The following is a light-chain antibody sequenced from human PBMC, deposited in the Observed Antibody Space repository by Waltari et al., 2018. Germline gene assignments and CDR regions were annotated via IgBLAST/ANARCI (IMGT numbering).Light chain of an antibody. V-gene: IGLV2-11*01. CDR1: SRDFTGYNY. CDR2: DVV. Sequence: QSALTQPRAVSGSPGQSVTIPCSGTSRDFTGYNYVSWYQPPPGNAPKLMIYDVVKRPSGVPDRFSASKSGTTASLTISGLQAEDEADYYCCSYVGSNVVFGGGTKLTVL. J-gene: IGLJ2*01. CDR3: CSYVGSNVV.